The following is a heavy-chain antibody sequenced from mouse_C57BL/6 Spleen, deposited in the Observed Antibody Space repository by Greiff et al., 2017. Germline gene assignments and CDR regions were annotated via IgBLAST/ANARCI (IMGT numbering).Heavy chain of an antibody. CDR1: GFTFSDYG. V-gene: IGHV5-17*01. D-gene: IGHD1-1*01. Sequence: EVQRVESGGGLVKPGGSLKLSCAASGFTFSDYGMHWVRQAPEKGLEWVAYISSGSSTIYYADTVKGRFTISIDTAKNTLFLQMTSLRSEDTAMYYCASTVVAHYWYFGVWGTGTTVTVSS. CDR2: ISSGSSTI. CDR3: ASTVVAHYWYFGV. J-gene: IGHJ1*03.